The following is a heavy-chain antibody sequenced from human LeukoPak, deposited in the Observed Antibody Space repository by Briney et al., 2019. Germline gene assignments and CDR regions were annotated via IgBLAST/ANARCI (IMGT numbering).Heavy chain of an antibody. Sequence: SETLSLTCTVSGGSISSYYWSWIRQPPGKGLEGIGYIYYSGSTNYNPSLNSRVTISVDSSKNQFSLKLSSVNDADTAVYYCARDGREKDDFDNWGQGTMVTVSS. CDR1: GGSISSYY. D-gene: IGHD3-10*01. CDR3: ARDGREKDDFDN. CDR2: IYYSGST. J-gene: IGHJ3*02. V-gene: IGHV4-59*01.